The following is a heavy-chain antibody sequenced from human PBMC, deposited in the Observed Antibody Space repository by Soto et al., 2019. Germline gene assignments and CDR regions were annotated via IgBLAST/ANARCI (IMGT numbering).Heavy chain of an antibody. D-gene: IGHD6-13*01. Sequence: SGTMSLTSAVYGGSFSGYYWSWIRQPPGKGLEWVGEINHSGSTNYNPSLKSRVTISVDTSKNQFSLKLSSVTAADTAVYYCARGGLSSSGYGMDVWGQGTTVTVSS. CDR2: INHSGST. CDR3: ARGGLSSSGYGMDV. CDR1: GGSFSGYY. V-gene: IGHV4-34*01. J-gene: IGHJ6*02.